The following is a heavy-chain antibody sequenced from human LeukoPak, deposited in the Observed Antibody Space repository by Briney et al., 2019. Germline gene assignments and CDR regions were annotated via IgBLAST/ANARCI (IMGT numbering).Heavy chain of an antibody. J-gene: IGHJ4*02. CDR2: IIPILGIA. CDR1: GGTFSSYA. Sequence: SVKVSCKASGGTFSSYAISWVRQAPGQGLEWMGRIIPILGIANYAQKFQGRVTITADKSTSTAYMELSSLRSEDTAVYYCASGAPTLIFDYWGQGTLVTVSS. V-gene: IGHV1-69*04. CDR3: ASGAPTLIFDY. D-gene: IGHD3-10*01.